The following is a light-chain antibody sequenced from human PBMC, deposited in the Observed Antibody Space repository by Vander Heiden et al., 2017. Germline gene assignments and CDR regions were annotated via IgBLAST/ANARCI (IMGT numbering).Light chain of an antibody. CDR1: QSNSSY. Sequence: DIQMTQSPSSLSASVGDRVTITCQASQSNSSYLNWYQQKPGKAPKLLIYAASSLQSGVPSRFSGSGSGTDFTLTISSLQAEDFATYYCQQGDSTPFTFGQGTRLEIK. CDR3: QQGDSTPFT. CDR2: AAS. V-gene: IGKV1-39*01. J-gene: IGKJ5*01.